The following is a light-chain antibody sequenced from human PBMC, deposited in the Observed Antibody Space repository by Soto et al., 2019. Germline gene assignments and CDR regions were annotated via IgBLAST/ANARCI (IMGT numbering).Light chain of an antibody. CDR1: QGISNY. CDR3: QHYYSYPLS. Sequence: AIRMTQSPSSLSASPGDRVTITCRASQGISNYLAWYQQKPGKAPKLLIYAASTLDAGVPSRFSGSGSGTDFTITISYLQSDDVATYHCQHYYSYPLSFAGGTTVEIK. J-gene: IGKJ4*01. CDR2: AAS. V-gene: IGKV1-8*01.